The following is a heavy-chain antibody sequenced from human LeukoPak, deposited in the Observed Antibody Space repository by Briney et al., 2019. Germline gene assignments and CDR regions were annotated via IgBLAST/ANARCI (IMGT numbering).Heavy chain of an antibody. CDR3: ARDATTVTTIDY. J-gene: IGHJ4*02. Sequence: GGSLRLSCAASGFTFSSYSMNWVRQAPGKGLEWVSSISSSSSYIYYADSVKGRFTISRDNAKNSLYLQMNSLRAEDTAAYYCARDATTVTTIDYWGQGTLVAVSS. CDR1: GFTFSSYS. CDR2: ISSSSSYI. V-gene: IGHV3-21*01. D-gene: IGHD4-11*01.